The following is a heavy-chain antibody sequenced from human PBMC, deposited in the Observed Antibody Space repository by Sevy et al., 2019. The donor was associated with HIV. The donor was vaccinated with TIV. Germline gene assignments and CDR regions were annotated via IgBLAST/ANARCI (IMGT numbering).Heavy chain of an antibody. CDR2: IYSAGTT. CDR3: ARIKGASSSYAMDV. V-gene: IGHV3-53*01. J-gene: IGHJ6*02. Sequence: GGSLRLSCVASGLTVGSLSINWVRQAPGKGLEWVSLIYSAGTTFYSDSVKGRFTISRDNSNNTLDLQMNSLRAEDTAIYYCARIKGASSSYAMDVWGQGTTVTDSS. CDR1: GLTVGSLS. D-gene: IGHD2-2*01.